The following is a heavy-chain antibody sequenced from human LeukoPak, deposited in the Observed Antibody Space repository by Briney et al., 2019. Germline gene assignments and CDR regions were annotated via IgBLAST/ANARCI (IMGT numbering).Heavy chain of an antibody. CDR2: IKEDGSEK. CDR3: AREVLRYFDWFNPLEY. V-gene: IGHV3-7*01. Sequence: GGSLRLSCAASGFTVSSNYMSRVRQAPGKGLEWVANIKEDGSEKYYVDSVKGRFTISRDNAKNSLYLQMNSLRAEDTAVYYCAREVLRYFDWFNPLEYWGQGTLVTVSS. D-gene: IGHD3-9*01. CDR1: GFTVSSNY. J-gene: IGHJ4*02.